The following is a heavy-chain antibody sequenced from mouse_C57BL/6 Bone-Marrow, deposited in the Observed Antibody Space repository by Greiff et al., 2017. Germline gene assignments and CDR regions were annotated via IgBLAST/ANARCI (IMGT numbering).Heavy chain of an antibody. J-gene: IGHJ4*01. CDR1: GYTFTDYY. Sequence: EVQLQQSGPVLVKPGASVKMSCKASGYTFTDYYMNWVKQSHGKSLEWIGVINPYNGGTSYNQKFKGKATLTVDKSSSTAYMELNSLTSEDSAVCYGARGGPCSFRQLRDGYYYAMDYWGQGTSVTVSS. D-gene: IGHD3-2*02. V-gene: IGHV1-19*01. CDR3: ARGGPCSFRQLRDGYYYAMDY. CDR2: INPYNGGT.